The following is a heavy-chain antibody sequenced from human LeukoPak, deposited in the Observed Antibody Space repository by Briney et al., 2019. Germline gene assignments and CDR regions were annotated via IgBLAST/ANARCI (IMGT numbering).Heavy chain of an antibody. CDR2: IYSDGIST. CDR3: ARRRDSGSLQHFDY. D-gene: IGHD1-26*01. CDR1: GFTFSSYW. V-gene: IGHV3-74*01. J-gene: IGHJ4*02. Sequence: PGGSLRLSCAASGFTFSSYWMHWVRQAPGKGLVWVSRIYSDGISTSYADSVKGRFTISRDNAKNTLYLQMNSLRAEDTAVYYCARRRDSGSLQHFDYWGQGTLVTVSS.